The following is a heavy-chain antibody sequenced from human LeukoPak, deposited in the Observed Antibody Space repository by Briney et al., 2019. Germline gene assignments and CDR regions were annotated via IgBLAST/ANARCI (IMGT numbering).Heavy chain of an antibody. CDR1: GFTFSSYA. CDR2: ISGNGGSS. D-gene: IGHD2-15*01. Sequence: PGGSLRLSCAASGFTFSSYAMSWVRQAPGKGLEWVSGISGNGGSSYYADSVKGRFTISRDNSKNTLFLQMNSLRADDTAVYYCAKDEVVVAAYDYWGQGTLVTVSS. V-gene: IGHV3-23*01. CDR3: AKDEVVVAAYDY. J-gene: IGHJ4*02.